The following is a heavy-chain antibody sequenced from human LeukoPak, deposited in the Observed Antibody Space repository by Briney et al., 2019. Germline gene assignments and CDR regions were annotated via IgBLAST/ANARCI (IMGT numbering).Heavy chain of an antibody. D-gene: IGHD4-17*01. CDR2: IYYSGST. J-gene: IGHJ3*02. CDR3: ARDLVGDSDAFDI. CDR1: GGSISSGGYY. Sequence: SQTLSLTCTVSGGSISSGGYYWSWIRQHPGKGLEWIGYIYYSGSTYYNPSLKGRVTISVDTSKNQFSLKLSSVTAADTAVYYCARDLVGDSDAFDIWGQGTMVTVSS. V-gene: IGHV4-31*03.